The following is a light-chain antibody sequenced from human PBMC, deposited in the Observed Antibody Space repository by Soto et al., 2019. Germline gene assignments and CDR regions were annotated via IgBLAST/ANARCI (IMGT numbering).Light chain of an antibody. CDR3: GTWDSSLSAVV. Sequence: QSVLTQPPSVSAAPGQKVTISCSGSSSNIGNNYVSWYQQLPGTAPKLLIYDTDKRPSGIPDRFSASKSGTSATLGITGLQTGDEADYYCGTWDSSLSAVVFGGRTKVTVL. CDR2: DTD. CDR1: SSNIGNNY. V-gene: IGLV1-51*01. J-gene: IGLJ2*01.